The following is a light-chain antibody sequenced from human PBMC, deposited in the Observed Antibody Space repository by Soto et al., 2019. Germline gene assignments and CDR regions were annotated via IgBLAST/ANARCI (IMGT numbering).Light chain of an antibody. CDR3: QQYNNWPPT. CDR1: QSVSSN. Sequence: EIVMTQSPATLSVSPGERATLSCRASQSVSSNLAWYQQKPGQAPRLLIYGASTRATGIPARFSGSGSGTEFNITISSLQSEDFAVYYCQQYNNWPPTFGQGTKLEIK. V-gene: IGKV3-15*01. CDR2: GAS. J-gene: IGKJ2*01.